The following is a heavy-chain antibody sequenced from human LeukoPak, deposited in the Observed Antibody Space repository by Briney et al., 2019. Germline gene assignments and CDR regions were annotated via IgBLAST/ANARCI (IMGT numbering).Heavy chain of an antibody. V-gene: IGHV3-53*01. CDR2: IYSDNT. CDR3: ARDRGYSGYDLQY. D-gene: IGHD5-12*01. Sequence: GGSLRLSCTVSGFTVSSNSMSWVRQAPGKGLEWVSFIYSDNTHYSDSVKGRFTISRDNARNSLYLQMNSLRPEDTAVYYCARDRGYSGYDLQYWGQGTLVTVSS. J-gene: IGHJ4*02. CDR1: GFTVSSNS.